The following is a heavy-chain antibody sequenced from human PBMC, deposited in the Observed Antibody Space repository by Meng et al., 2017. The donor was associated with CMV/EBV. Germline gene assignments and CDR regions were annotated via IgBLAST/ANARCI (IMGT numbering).Heavy chain of an antibody. CDR2: IYCSGST. J-gene: IGHJ4*02. D-gene: IGHD3-3*01. V-gene: IGHV4-59*01. CDR1: GGSIGSYH. CDR3: ASSVYYDFWSGSETFDY. Sequence: QVDLQESGPARGEPSEPLSVASMACGGSIGSYHWSCIRQPPGKGVEWIGYIYCSGSTNYNPYLKSRVTISVTTSKNQFSLTLSFVTTAVTAVYYCASSVYYDFWSGSETFDYWGQGTLVTVSS.